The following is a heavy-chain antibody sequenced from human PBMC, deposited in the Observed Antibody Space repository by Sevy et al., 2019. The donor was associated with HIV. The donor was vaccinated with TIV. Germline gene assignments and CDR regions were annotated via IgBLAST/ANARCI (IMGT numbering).Heavy chain of an antibody. V-gene: IGHV3-7*01. CDR3: ARGAGRAIDY. D-gene: IGHD6-13*01. J-gene: IGHJ4*02. CDR2: IKEDGSET. Sequence: GGSLRLSCSASGFSLSDHWMNWVRQAPGMGLEWVAIIKEDGSETFYVDSVNGRFSISRDNAKNSVYLQMNSLRVEDTAVYYCARGAGRAIDYWGQGTLVTVSS. CDR1: GFSLSDHW.